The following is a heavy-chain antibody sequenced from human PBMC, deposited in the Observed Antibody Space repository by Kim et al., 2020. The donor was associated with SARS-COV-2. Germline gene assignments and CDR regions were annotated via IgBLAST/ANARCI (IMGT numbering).Heavy chain of an antibody. V-gene: IGHV3-23*01. J-gene: IGHJ4*02. CDR3: AKDPDRDY. CDR2: GGST. Sequence: GGSTYYADSVKGRFTISRDNSKNTLYLQMNSLRAEDTAVYYCAKDPDRDYWGQGTLVTVSS.